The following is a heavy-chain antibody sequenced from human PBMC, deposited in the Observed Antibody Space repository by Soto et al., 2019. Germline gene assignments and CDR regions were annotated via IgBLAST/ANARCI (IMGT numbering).Heavy chain of an antibody. J-gene: IGHJ5*01. CDR2: IYYTGTT. V-gene: IGHV4-59*08. CDR1: GGSISTYY. CDR3: ARLGGFYQSLDS. Sequence: SETLSLTCTVSGGSISTYYWSWIRQPPGKGLEWIGYIYYTGTTTYNPSFKSRLTISVDSSKNQFSLKLTSVTAADTAVYYCARLGGFYQSLDSRGQGAPVTVSS. D-gene: IGHD3-22*01.